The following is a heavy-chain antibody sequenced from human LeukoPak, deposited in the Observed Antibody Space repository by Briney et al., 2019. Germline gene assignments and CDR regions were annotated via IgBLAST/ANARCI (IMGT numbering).Heavy chain of an antibody. J-gene: IGHJ4*02. V-gene: IGHV4-39*07. CDR2: IYYSGST. Sequence: PGGSLRLSCAASGFTFSSYWMSWVRQAPGKGLEWIGSIYYSGSTYYNPSLKSRVTISVDTSKNQFSLKLSSVTAADTAVYYCARVAAYDFWSGYFFDYWGQGTLVTVSS. CDR3: ARVAAYDFWSGYFFDY. D-gene: IGHD3-3*01. CDR1: GFTFSSYW.